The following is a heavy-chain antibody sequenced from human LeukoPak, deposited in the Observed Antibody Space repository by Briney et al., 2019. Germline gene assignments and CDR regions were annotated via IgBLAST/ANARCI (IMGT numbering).Heavy chain of an antibody. V-gene: IGHV3-30*01. D-gene: IGHD3-16*01. CDR2: ISYDGSNK. CDR1: GFTFSSYA. Sequence: GRSLRLSCAASGFTFSSYAMHWVRQAPGKGLEWVAVISYDGSNKYYADSVKGRFTISRDNSKNTLYLQMNSLRAEDTAVYYCARRLKDVDYWGQGTLVTVSS. CDR3: ARRLKDVDY. J-gene: IGHJ4*02.